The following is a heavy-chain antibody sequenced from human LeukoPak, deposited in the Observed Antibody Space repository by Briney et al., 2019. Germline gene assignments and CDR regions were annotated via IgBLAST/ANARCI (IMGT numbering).Heavy chain of an antibody. Sequence: GGSLRLSCVASGFTFSSYAMTWVRQAPGKGLEWVSAIGGSGGNINYADSVKGRFTISRDNSKKTMYLQMSSLTAEDTAIYYCAKEAANWGQGTLLTVSS. CDR1: GFTFSSYA. V-gene: IGHV3-23*01. CDR3: AKEAAN. CDR2: IGGSGGNI. J-gene: IGHJ4*02.